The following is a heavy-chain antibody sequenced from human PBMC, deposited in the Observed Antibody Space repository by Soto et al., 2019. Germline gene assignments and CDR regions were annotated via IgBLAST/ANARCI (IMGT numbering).Heavy chain of an antibody. CDR1: GGSINSGGYC. CDR2: ISYGGST. J-gene: IGHJ4*02. D-gene: IGHD1-1*01. CDR3: AKQESDWNDHFDY. Sequence: SETLSLTCTVSGGSINSGGYCWSWIRQHPGKGLDWIGCISYGGSTSYNPSLKSRVTISVDTSKNQFPLKLISVTAADTAVYYCAKQESDWNDHFDYWGQGTLVTVSS. V-gene: IGHV4-31*03.